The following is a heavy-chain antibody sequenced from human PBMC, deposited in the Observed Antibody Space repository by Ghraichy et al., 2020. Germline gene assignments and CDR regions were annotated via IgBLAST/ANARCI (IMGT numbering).Heavy chain of an antibody. CDR2: INHSGST. J-gene: IGHJ6*02. Sequence: SETLSLTCAVYGGSFSGYYWSWIRQPPGKGLEWIGEINHSGSTNYNPSLKSRVTISVDTSKNQFSLKLSSVTAADTAVYYCARLRKANYYDSSGYYFHGLGMDVWGQGTTVTVSS. V-gene: IGHV4-34*01. D-gene: IGHD3-22*01. CDR1: GGSFSGYY. CDR3: ARLRKANYYDSSGYYFHGLGMDV.